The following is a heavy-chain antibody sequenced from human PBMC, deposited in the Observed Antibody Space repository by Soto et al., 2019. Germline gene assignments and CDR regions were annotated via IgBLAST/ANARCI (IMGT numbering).Heavy chain of an antibody. D-gene: IGHD3-22*01. CDR2: IYSGGST. J-gene: IGHJ3*02. Sequence: EVQLVESGGGLVQPGGSLRLSCAASGFTVSSNYMSWVRQAPGKGLEWVSVIYSGGSTYYADSVKGRFTISRDNSKNTLYLQMNRLRAEDTAVYYCARGVDSSGSDAFDIWGQGTMVTVSS. CDR1: GFTVSSNY. CDR3: ARGVDSSGSDAFDI. V-gene: IGHV3-66*01.